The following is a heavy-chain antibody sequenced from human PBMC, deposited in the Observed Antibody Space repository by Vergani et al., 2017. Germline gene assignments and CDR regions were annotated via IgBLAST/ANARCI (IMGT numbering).Heavy chain of an antibody. CDR3: AREVGSWLYAFDI. V-gene: IGHV3-7*01. Sequence: VQLQESGPGLVKPSETLSLTCTVSGGSISSYYWSWVRQAPGKGLEWVANIKQDGSEKYYVDSVKGRFTISRDNAKNSLYLQMNSLRAEDTAVYYCAREVGSWLYAFDIWGQGTMVTVSS. CDR1: GGSISSYY. D-gene: IGHD6-13*01. CDR2: IKQDGSEK. J-gene: IGHJ3*02.